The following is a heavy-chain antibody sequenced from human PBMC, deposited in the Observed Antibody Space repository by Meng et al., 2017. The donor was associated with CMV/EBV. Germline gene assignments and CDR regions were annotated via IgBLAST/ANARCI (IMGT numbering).Heavy chain of an antibody. D-gene: IGHD3-3*01. CDR1: GGSVSSGSYY. J-gene: IGHJ6*02. CDR3: ARAVAYYDFWSGYPWGMDV. CDR2: IYYSGST. Sequence: GSLRLSCTVSGGSVSSGSYYWSWIRQPPGKGLEWIGYIYYSGSTNYNPSLKSRVTISVDTSKNQFSLKLSSVTAADTAVYHCARAVAYYDFWSGYPWGMDVWGQGTTVTVSS. V-gene: IGHV4-61*01.